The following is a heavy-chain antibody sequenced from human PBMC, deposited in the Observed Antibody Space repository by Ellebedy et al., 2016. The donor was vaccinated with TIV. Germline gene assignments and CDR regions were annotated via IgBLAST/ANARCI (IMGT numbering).Heavy chain of an antibody. Sequence: AASVKVSCKASGGTFSSYAISWVRQAPGQGLEWMGRIIPILGIANYAQKFQGRVTITADKSTSTAYMELSSLRSEDTAVYYCAFPAHEYLSYAMDVWGQGTTVTVSS. CDR2: IIPILGIA. V-gene: IGHV1-69*04. CDR1: GGTFSSYA. D-gene: IGHD2/OR15-2a*01. J-gene: IGHJ6*02. CDR3: AFPAHEYLSYAMDV.